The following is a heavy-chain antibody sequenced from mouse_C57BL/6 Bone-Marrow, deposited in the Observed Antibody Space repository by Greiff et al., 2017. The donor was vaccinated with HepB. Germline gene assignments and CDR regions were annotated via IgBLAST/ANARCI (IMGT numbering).Heavy chain of an antibody. Sequence: QVQLKQPGAELVRPGTSVKLSCKASGYTFTSYWMHWVKQRPGQGLEWIGVIDPSDSYTNYNQKFKGKATLTVDTSSSTAYMQLSRLTSEDSAVYYCARKEVYDGYPYAMDYWGQGTSVTVSS. J-gene: IGHJ4*01. D-gene: IGHD2-3*01. V-gene: IGHV1-59*01. CDR3: ARKEVYDGYPYAMDY. CDR1: GYTFTSYW. CDR2: IDPSDSYT.